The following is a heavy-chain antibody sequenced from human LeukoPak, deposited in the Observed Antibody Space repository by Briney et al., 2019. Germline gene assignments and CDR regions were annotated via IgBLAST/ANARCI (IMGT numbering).Heavy chain of an antibody. CDR2: ISYDGSNK. J-gene: IGHJ4*02. CDR1: GFTFSSYA. V-gene: IGHV3-30-3*01. CDR3: AKDQIKGRYSYGYMIDY. D-gene: IGHD5-18*01. Sequence: GGSLRLSRAASGFTFSSYAIHWVRQAPGKGLEWVAVISYDGSNKYYADSVKGRFTISRDNSKNTLYLQMNSLRAEDTAVYYCAKDQIKGRYSYGYMIDYWGQGTLVTVSS.